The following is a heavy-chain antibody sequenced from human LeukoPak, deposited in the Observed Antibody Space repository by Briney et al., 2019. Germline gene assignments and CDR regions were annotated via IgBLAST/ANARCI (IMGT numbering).Heavy chain of an antibody. Sequence: GSLRLSCAAPGFTFSDYYMSWIRQAPGKGLEWVSYISSSSSYTNYADSVKGRFTIYRDNAKNSLYLQMNSLRAEDTAVYYCARIVVVTASTFDYWGQGTLVTVSS. CDR2: ISSSSSYT. CDR3: ARIVVVTASTFDY. J-gene: IGHJ4*02. V-gene: IGHV3-11*03. CDR1: GFTFSDYY. D-gene: IGHD3-22*01.